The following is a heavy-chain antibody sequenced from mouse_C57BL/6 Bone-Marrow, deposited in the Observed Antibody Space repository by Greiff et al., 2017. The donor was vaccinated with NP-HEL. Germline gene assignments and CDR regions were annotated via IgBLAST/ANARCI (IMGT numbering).Heavy chain of an antibody. CDR1: GFTFSDFY. CDR2: SRNKANDYTT. V-gene: IGHV7-1*01. CDR3: ARDEGTDYAMDY. Sequence: EVKLVESGGGLVQSGRSLRLSCATSGFTFSDFYMEWVRQAPGKGLEWIAASRNKANDYTTEYSASVKGRFIVSRDTSQSILYLQMNALRAEDTAIYYCARDEGTDYAMDYWGQGTSVTVSS. D-gene: IGHD2-14*01. J-gene: IGHJ4*01.